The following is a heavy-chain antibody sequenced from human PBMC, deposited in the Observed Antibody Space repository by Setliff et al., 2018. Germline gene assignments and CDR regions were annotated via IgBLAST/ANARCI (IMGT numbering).Heavy chain of an antibody. CDR2: IYTRGST. V-gene: IGHV4-61*09. CDR3: ARGYYNGRGYYYLPCSFDS. Sequence: SETLSLTCTVSGGSINEANYYWSWIRQPAGKGLEWIGHIYTRGSTNYNPSLRSRVSISVDTSKNHLSLRLSSVAATDTAVYYCARGYYNGRGYYYLPCSFDSWGRGIVVTVSS. CDR1: GGSINEANYY. D-gene: IGHD3-10*01. J-gene: IGHJ4*02.